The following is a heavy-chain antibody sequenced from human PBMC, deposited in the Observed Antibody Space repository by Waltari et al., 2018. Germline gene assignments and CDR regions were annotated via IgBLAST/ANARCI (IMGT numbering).Heavy chain of an antibody. J-gene: IGHJ4*02. CDR1: GGSISSSSYY. CDR2: IYYSGST. D-gene: IGHD5-12*01. CDR3: ARDRGPRGAMDDY. V-gene: IGHV4-39*07. Sequence: QLQLQESGPGLVKPSETLSLTCTVSGGSISSSSYYWGWIRQPPGKGLEWIVSIYYSGSTYYNPSLKSRVTISVDTSKNQFSLKLSSVTAADTAVYYCARDRGPRGAMDDYWGQGTLVTVSS.